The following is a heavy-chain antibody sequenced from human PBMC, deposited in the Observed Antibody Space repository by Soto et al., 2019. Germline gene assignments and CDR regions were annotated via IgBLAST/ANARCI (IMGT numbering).Heavy chain of an antibody. CDR3: AKVLFPTRYDYIWGSYRPDDAFDI. D-gene: IGHD3-16*02. J-gene: IGHJ3*02. V-gene: IGHV3-23*01. CDR1: GFTFSSYA. CDR2: ISGSGGST. Sequence: GGSLRLSCAASGFTFSSYAMSWVRQAPGKGLEWVSAISGSGGSTYYADSVEGRFTISRDNSKNTLYLQMNSLRAEDTAVYYCAKVLFPTRYDYIWGSYRPDDAFDIWGQGTMVTVSS.